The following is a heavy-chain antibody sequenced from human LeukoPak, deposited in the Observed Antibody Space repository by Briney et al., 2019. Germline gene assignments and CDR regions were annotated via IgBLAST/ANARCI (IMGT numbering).Heavy chain of an antibody. CDR1: GFTFGDYA. V-gene: IGHV3-53*01. CDR3: ARRAGDYSHPYDY. D-gene: IGHD3-22*01. J-gene: IGHJ4*02. CDR2: IYSGGDT. Sequence: PGGSLRLSCTASGFTFGDYAMSWVRQAPGKGLERVSFIYSGGDTYYADSVKGRFTISRDNSKNTFHLQMNSLRAEDTAVYYCARRAGDYSHPYDYWGQGTLVTVSS.